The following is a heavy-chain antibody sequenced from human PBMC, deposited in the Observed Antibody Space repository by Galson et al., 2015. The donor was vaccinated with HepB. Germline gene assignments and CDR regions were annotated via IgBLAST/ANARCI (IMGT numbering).Heavy chain of an antibody. CDR1: GFTFSSYA. Sequence: SLRLSCAASGFTFSSYAMHWVRQAPGKGLEWVAVKSYDGSNKYYADSVKGRFTISRDNSKNPLYLQMNSLRAEDTAVYYCARDFKDGDYAAVVYYYYGMDVWGQGTTVTVSS. CDR3: ARDFKDGDYAAVVYYYYGMDV. D-gene: IGHD4-17*01. V-gene: IGHV3-30-3*01. J-gene: IGHJ6*02. CDR2: KSYDGSNK.